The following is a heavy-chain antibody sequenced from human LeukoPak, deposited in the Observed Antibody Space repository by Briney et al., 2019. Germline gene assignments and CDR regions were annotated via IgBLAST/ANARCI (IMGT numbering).Heavy chain of an antibody. CDR3: AKDSGSGSYYYDH. Sequence: GGSLRLSCAASGFTFSNVWMSWVRQAPGKGLEWVGRIKSKTDGGTTDHAAAVKGRFTISRDDSKNTLFLQMNSPKTEDTGMYYCAKDSGSGSYYYDHWGQGTLVTVSS. CDR1: GFTFSNVW. CDR2: IKSKTDGGTT. D-gene: IGHD3-10*01. V-gene: IGHV3-15*01. J-gene: IGHJ4*02.